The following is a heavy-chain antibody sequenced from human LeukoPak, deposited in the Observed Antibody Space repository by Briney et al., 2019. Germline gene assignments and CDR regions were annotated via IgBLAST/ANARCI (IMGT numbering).Heavy chain of an antibody. D-gene: IGHD7-27*01. J-gene: IGHJ4*02. V-gene: IGHV3-23*01. CDR3: ARGGTGGLAY. CDR2: ITTNGGRT. Sequence: GGSLRLSCAASGFTFASYGMSWVRQAPGKGLEWVSFITTNGGRTSYADSVEGRFTISRDNPRNTLYMLMNSLRDDDTAVYYCARGGTGGLAYWGQGTLVTVSS. CDR1: GFTFASYG.